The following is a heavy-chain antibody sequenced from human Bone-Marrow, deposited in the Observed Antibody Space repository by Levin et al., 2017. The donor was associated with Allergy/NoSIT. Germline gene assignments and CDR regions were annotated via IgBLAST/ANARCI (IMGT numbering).Heavy chain of an antibody. D-gene: IGHD6-13*01. CDR1: GGSISSSNW. CDR2: IYHSGST. J-gene: IGHJ4*02. CDR3: ARVHLYSSSWHYYFDY. V-gene: IGHV4-4*02. Sequence: NASETLSLTCAVSGGSISSSNWWIWVRQPPGKGLEWIGEIYHSGSTNYNPSLKSRVTISVDKSKNQFSLKLSSVTAADTAVYYCARVHLYSSSWHYYFDYWGQGTLVTVSS.